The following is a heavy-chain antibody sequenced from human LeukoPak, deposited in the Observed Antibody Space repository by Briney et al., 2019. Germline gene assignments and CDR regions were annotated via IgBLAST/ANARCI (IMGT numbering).Heavy chain of an antibody. V-gene: IGHV3-7*01. D-gene: IGHD2-15*01. CDR1: GFMFTGFW. J-gene: IGHJ4*02. Sequence: GGSLRLSCAASGFMFTGFWMSWLREAPGKGPEWVANINQESTETYYVDSVRGRFTISRDNAKNSRSLQMNSLRVEDTAVYCCAREVDRSFGYWGQGNLVTVSS. CDR2: INQESTET. CDR3: AREVDRSFGY.